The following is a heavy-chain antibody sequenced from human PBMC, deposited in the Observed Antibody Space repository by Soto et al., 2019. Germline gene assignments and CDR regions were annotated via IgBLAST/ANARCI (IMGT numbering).Heavy chain of an antibody. CDR3: ASAIGGSSSWYFWFDP. J-gene: IGHJ5*02. Sequence: GESLKICCKGSGYSFTSYWISWVRQMPGKGLEWMGRIDPSDSYTNYSPSFQGHVTISADKSISTAYLQWSSLKASDTAMYYCASAIGGSSSWYFWFDPWGQGTLVTVSS. CDR2: IDPSDSYT. D-gene: IGHD6-13*01. CDR1: GYSFTSYW. V-gene: IGHV5-10-1*01.